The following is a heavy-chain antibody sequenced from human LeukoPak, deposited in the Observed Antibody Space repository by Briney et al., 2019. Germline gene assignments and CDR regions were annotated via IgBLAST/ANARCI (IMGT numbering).Heavy chain of an antibody. CDR3: ARTYYYDSSGPWDI. CDR2: IYYSGST. J-gene: IGHJ3*02. CDR1: GGSISSYY. D-gene: IGHD3-22*01. V-gene: IGHV4-59*01. Sequence: SETLSLTCTVSGGSISSYYWSWIRQPPGKGLEWIGYIYYSGSTNYNPSLKSRVTISVDTSKNQFSLKLSSVTAADTAVYYCARTYYYDSSGPWDIWGQGTMVTVSS.